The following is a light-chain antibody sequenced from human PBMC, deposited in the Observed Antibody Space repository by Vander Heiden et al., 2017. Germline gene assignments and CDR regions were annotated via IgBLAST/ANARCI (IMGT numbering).Light chain of an antibody. CDR1: NIGSKS. V-gene: IGLV3-21*02. CDR3: QVWESSSDHPEGV. J-gene: IGLJ2*01. CDR2: DDN. Sequence: SYVLTQPPSVSGAPGQTARITCGGNNIGSKSVHWYQQKPGQAPMLVVYDDNDRPSGIPERFSGSNSGNTATLTISRVEAGDEADYYCQVWESSSDHPEGVFGGGTKLTGL.